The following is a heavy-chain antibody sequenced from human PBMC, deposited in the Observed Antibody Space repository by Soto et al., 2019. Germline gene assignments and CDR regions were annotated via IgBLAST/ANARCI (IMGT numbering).Heavy chain of an antibody. Sequence: PSQTLSLTCAISGDSVSSNSAAWNWIRQSPSRGLEWLGRTYYRSKWYNDYAVSVKSRITINPDTSKNQFSLQLNSVTPEDTAVYYCARGSFRRDIVATSRYNWFDPWGQGTLATVSS. D-gene: IGHD5-12*01. CDR1: GDSVSSNSAA. CDR3: ARGSFRRDIVATSRYNWFDP. V-gene: IGHV6-1*01. J-gene: IGHJ5*02. CDR2: TYYRSKWYN.